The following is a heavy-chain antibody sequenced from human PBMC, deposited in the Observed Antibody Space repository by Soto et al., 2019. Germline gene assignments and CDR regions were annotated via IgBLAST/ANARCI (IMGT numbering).Heavy chain of an antibody. V-gene: IGHV1-18*01. J-gene: IGHJ5*02. Sequence: QVQLVQSGAEVKKPGASVKVSSKASGYTFTSYGISWVRQAPGQGLEWMGWISAYNGNTNYAQKLQGRVTMTTDTSKSTAYMELRRLRSDDAAVYYWARGRCSSTSCYGGDWFDPWGQGTLVTVSS. CDR1: GYTFTSYG. D-gene: IGHD2-2*01. CDR3: ARGRCSSTSCYGGDWFDP. CDR2: ISAYNGNT.